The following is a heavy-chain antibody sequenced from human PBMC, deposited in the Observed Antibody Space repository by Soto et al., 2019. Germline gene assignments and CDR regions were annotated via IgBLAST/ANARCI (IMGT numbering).Heavy chain of an antibody. CDR3: ARVGSTIFHFDY. V-gene: IGHV1-2*04. CDR1: GYTFTGYD. J-gene: IGHJ4*02. Sequence: ASVKVSCKASGYTFTGYDMHWVQQAPGQGLEWMGWINPNSGGTNYAQKFQGWVTMTRDTSISTAYMELSRLRSDDTAVYYCARVGSTIFHFDYWGQGTLVTVSS. CDR2: INPNSGGT. D-gene: IGHD3-3*01.